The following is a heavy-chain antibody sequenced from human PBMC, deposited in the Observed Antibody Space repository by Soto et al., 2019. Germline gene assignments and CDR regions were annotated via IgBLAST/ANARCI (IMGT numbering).Heavy chain of an antibody. CDR2: IITIFGTA. D-gene: IGHD3-22*01. Sequence: QVQLVQSGAEVRKPGSSVKVSCKASGGTFSRHAISWVRQAPGQGLEWMGGIITIFGTANHAQNFQGRVTIIANESTSTVYMELSSLRSEDTAMYYCARGWGYDSNDYYYAYWGQGTLVIVSS. CDR3: ARGWGYDSNDYYYAY. J-gene: IGHJ4*02. CDR1: GGTFSRHA. V-gene: IGHV1-69*01.